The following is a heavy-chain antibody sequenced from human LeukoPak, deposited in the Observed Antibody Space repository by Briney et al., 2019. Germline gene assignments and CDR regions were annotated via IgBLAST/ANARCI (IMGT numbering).Heavy chain of an antibody. CDR1: GFTFDDYA. V-gene: IGHV3-9*01. CDR2: ISWNSGSI. Sequence: GGSLRLSCAASGFTFDDYAMHWVRQAPGKGLEWVSGISWNSGSIGYADSVKGRFTISRDNAKNSLYLQMNSLRAEDTALYYCAKALYSSSSPHHLDYWGQGTLVTVSS. CDR3: AKALYSSSSPHHLDY. D-gene: IGHD6-6*01. J-gene: IGHJ4*02.